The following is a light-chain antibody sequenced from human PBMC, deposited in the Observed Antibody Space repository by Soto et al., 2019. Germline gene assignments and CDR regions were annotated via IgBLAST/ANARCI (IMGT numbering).Light chain of an antibody. CDR2: DNN. J-gene: IGLJ2*01. Sequence: QSVLTQPPSASGTPGQRVTITCSGSNSNIGSNTVNWYQQLPGTAPKLLVYDNNKRPSGVPGRFSDSKSVTSASLAISGLQSEDEADYYCASWDDRLNAVVFGGGTKLTVL. V-gene: IGLV1-44*01. CDR1: NSNIGSNT. CDR3: ASWDDRLNAVV.